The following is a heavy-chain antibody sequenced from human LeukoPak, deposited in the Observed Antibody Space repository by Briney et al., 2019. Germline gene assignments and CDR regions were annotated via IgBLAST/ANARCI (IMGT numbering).Heavy chain of an antibody. Sequence: PSETLSLTCTVSGGSISSSSYYWGWIRQPPGKGLEWIGSIYYSGSTYYNPSLKSRVTISVDTPKNQFSLKLSSVTAADTAVYYCARHQYYDFWSGYPYYFDYWGQGTLVTVSS. V-gene: IGHV4-39*01. J-gene: IGHJ4*02. D-gene: IGHD3-3*01. CDR2: IYYSGST. CDR3: ARHQYYDFWSGYPYYFDY. CDR1: GGSISSSSYY.